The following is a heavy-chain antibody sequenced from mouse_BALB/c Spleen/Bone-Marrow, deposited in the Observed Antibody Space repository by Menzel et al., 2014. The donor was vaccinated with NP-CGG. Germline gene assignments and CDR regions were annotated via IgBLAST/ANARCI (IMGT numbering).Heavy chain of an antibody. CDR1: GFSLTSSG. J-gene: IGHJ3*01. Sequence: QVQLKESGPGLVAPSQSLSITCTVSGFSLTSSGVSWVRQPPGKGLEWLGVIWGDGSTNYHSALISRLSISKDNSKSXVLLKLNSLQTDDTAPYYCAENYGNGFAYWGQGTLVTVSA. CDR3: AENYGNGFAY. CDR2: IWGDGST. D-gene: IGHD2-1*01. V-gene: IGHV2-3*01.